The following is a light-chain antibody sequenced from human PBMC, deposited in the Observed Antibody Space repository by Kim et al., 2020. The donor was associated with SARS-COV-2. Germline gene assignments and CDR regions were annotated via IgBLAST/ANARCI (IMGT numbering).Light chain of an antibody. CDR3: NSRDSSGNHVV. CDR1: SLRSYY. V-gene: IGLV3-19*01. Sequence: ALGQTVRSTCQGGSLRSYYASWYQQKPGQAPVLVIYGKNNRPSGIPDRFSGSSSGNTASLTITGAQAEDEADYYCNSRDSSGNHVVFGGGTQLTVL. J-gene: IGLJ2*01. CDR2: GKN.